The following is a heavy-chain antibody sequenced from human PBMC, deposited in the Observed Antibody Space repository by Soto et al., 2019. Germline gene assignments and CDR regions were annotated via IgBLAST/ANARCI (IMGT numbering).Heavy chain of an antibody. V-gene: IGHV1-2*04. CDR2: FNPNSGGT. CDR3: ARGIPLSPHYDDYGGY. CDR1: GYTSTGYY. D-gene: IGHD4-17*01. J-gene: IGHJ4*02. Sequence: ASVKVSCKASGYTSTGYYMHWVRQAPGQRLEWMGWFNPNSGGTNYAQKLQGWVTMTRDTSISTAYMELSRLRSDDTAVYYCARGIPLSPHYDDYGGYWGQGTLVTVSS.